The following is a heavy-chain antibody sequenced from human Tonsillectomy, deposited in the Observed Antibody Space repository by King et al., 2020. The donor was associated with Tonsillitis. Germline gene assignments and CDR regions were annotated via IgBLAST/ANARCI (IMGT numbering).Heavy chain of an antibody. Sequence: VQLVESGGGVVQPGRSLRLSCAASGFTFSSYGMHWVRQAPGKGLEWVAVISYDGSNKYYADSVKGRFTISRDNSKNTLYLQMNSLRAEDTAVYYCARDLGPYGDQIGDYWGQGTLVTVSS. J-gene: IGHJ4*02. CDR3: ARDLGPYGDQIGDY. CDR1: GFTFSSYG. D-gene: IGHD4-17*01. V-gene: IGHV3-33*05. CDR2: ISYDGSNK.